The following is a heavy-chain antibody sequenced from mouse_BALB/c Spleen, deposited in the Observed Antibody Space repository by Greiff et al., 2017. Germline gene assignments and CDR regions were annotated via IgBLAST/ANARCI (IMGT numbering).Heavy chain of an antibody. J-gene: IGHJ1*01. D-gene: IGHD2-1*01. CDR3: TREGYYGNYDRYFDV. CDR2: IDPETGGT. CDR1: GYTFTDYE. V-gene: IGHV1-15*01. Sequence: QVQLQQSGAELVRPGASVTLSCKASGYTFTDYEMHWVKQTPVHGLEWIGAIDPETGGTAYNQKFKGKATLTADKSSSTAYMELRSLTSEDSAVYYCTREGYYGNYDRYFDVWGAGTTVTVSS.